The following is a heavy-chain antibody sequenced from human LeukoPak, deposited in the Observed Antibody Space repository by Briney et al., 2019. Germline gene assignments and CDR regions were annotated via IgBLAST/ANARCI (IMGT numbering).Heavy chain of an antibody. CDR3: ARDYYYDSSGYYPGMDV. J-gene: IGHJ6*04. Sequence: PGGSLRLSCAASGFTVSSNYMSWVRQAPGKGLEWVSVIYSGGSTYYADSVKGRFTISRDNSKNTLYLQMNSLRAEDTAVYYCARDYYYDSSGYYPGMDVWGKGTTVTISS. CDR1: GFTVSSNY. V-gene: IGHV3-66*01. CDR2: IYSGGST. D-gene: IGHD3-22*01.